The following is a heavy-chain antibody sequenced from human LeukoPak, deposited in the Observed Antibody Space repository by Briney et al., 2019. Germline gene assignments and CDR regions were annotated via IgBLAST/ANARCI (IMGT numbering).Heavy chain of an antibody. CDR3: AREGPQRGARRDFWSGSRLRFDP. CDR1: GGSFSGYY. D-gene: IGHD3-3*01. Sequence: NPSETLSLTCAVYGGSFSGYYWSWIRQPPGKGLEWIGEINHSGSTNYNPSLKSRVTISVDTSKNQFSLRLSSVTAADTAVCYCAREGPQRGARRDFWSGSRLRFDPWGQGTLVTVSS. V-gene: IGHV4-34*01. J-gene: IGHJ5*02. CDR2: INHSGST.